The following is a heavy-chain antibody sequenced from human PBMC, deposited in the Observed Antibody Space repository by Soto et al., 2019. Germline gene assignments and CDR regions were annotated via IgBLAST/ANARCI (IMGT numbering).Heavy chain of an antibody. CDR3: GRGTDCATVDACHSYFDA. CDR2: MYSSGST. Sequence: QVRLQESGPGLVKSSQTLSLTCSVSGGAIHSDYYYWGWVRQPPGKCLEWIGYMYSSGSTYSNPSLKRQVAMSVDTSQNHLSLSLTYVTAADTAGYFGGRGTDCATVDACHSYFDAWGQGIPVTGSS. J-gene: IGHJ4*02. D-gene: IGHD2-15*01. CDR1: GGAIHSDYYY. V-gene: IGHV4-30-4*01.